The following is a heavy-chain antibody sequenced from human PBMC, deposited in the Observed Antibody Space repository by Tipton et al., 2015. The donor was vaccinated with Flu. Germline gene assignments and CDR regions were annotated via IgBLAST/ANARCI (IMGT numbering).Heavy chain of an antibody. J-gene: IGHJ6*03. V-gene: IGHV3-33*01. D-gene: IGHD3-10*01. CDR2: IWYDGSSI. Sequence: SLRLSCVTSGFTFGSYGMHWVRQAPGKGLEWVAVIWYDGSSINYADSVKGRFTISRATSKNTLYLQMNNLRAGDTAVYYCARGGLLGGRGVPLMDVWGKGTTVTVSS. CDR1: GFTFGSYG. CDR3: ARGGLLGGRGVPLMDV.